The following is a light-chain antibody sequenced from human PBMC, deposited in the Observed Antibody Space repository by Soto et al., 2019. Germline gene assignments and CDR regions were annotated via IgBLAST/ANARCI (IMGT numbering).Light chain of an antibody. CDR1: SSDVGGYNY. V-gene: IGLV2-14*01. CDR3: SSYTRSSTLV. Sequence: SALTQPASVSGSPGQSITISCTGTSSDVGGYNYVSWYQQHPGKAPKLMIYDVSNRPSGVSNRFSGSKSGNTASLTISGLQAEDEADYYCSSYTRSSTLVFGTGTKVTVL. CDR2: DVS. J-gene: IGLJ1*01.